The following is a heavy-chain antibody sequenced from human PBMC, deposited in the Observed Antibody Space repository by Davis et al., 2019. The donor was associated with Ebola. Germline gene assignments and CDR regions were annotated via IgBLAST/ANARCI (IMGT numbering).Heavy chain of an antibody. J-gene: IGHJ3*02. CDR1: GFTFRSYA. CDR2: ISWNSGSI. Sequence: PGGSLRLSCAASGFTFRSYAMGWVRQAPGKGLEWVSGISWNSGSIGYADSVKGRFTISRDNAKNSLYLQLNSLTDEDTAVYFCAESGFSTAYYVNSAPLDIWGQGTMVTVSS. D-gene: IGHD3-22*01. CDR3: AESGFSTAYYVNSAPLDI. V-gene: IGHV3-9*01.